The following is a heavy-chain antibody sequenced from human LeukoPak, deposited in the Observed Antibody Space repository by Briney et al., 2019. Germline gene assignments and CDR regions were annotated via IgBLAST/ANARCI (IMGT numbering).Heavy chain of an antibody. CDR2: IWYDGSNK. V-gene: IGHV3-33*08. Sequence: GGSLRLSWAASGFSFSNYAMHWVRQAPGKGLEWVALIWYDGSNKYYADSVKGRLTISRDNSKNTLYLQMNSLRAEDTAVYYCARERYFDYWGQGTLVTVSS. CDR1: GFSFSNYA. CDR3: ARERYFDY. J-gene: IGHJ4*02.